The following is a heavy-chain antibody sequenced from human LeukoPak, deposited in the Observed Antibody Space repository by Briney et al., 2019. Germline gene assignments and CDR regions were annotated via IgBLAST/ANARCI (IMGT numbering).Heavy chain of an antibody. CDR3: ARSPPTYCSGGSCYYYGMDV. J-gene: IGHJ6*02. V-gene: IGHV4-59*08. Sequence: SETLSLTCTVSGGSISSYYWSWIRQPPGKGPEWIGYIYYSGSTNYNPSLKSRVTISVDTSKNQFSLKLSSVTAADTAVYYCARSPPTYCSGGSCYYYGMDVWGQGTTVTVSS. CDR2: IYYSGST. D-gene: IGHD2-15*01. CDR1: GGSISSYY.